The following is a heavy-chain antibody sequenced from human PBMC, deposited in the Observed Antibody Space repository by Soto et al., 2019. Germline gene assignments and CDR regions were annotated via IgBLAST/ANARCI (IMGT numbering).Heavy chain of an antibody. J-gene: IGHJ5*02. D-gene: IGHD3-22*01. CDR2: IIPIFGTA. Sequence: QVQLVQSGAEVKKPGSSVKVSCKASGGTFSSYAISWVRQAPGQGLEWMGGIIPIFGTANYAQKFQGRVTFTADESTSTAYMELSSLRSEDTAVYYCASDLTYYYDSSGYYRWGQGTLVTVSS. CDR1: GGTFSSYA. CDR3: ASDLTYYYDSSGYYR. V-gene: IGHV1-69*01.